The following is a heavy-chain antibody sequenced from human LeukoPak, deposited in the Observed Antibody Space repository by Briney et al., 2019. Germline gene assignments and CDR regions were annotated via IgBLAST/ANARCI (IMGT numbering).Heavy chain of an antibody. CDR1: GFTFSSYA. D-gene: IGHD5-12*01. Sequence: QSGGSLRLSCAASGFTFSSYAMSWVRQAPGKGLEWVSAISGSGGSTYYADSVKGRFTISRDNSKNTLYLQMNSLRAENTAVYYCAKGGYSGYGELGALDYWGQGTLVTVSS. CDR3: AKGGYSGYGELGALDY. J-gene: IGHJ4*02. CDR2: ISGSGGST. V-gene: IGHV3-23*01.